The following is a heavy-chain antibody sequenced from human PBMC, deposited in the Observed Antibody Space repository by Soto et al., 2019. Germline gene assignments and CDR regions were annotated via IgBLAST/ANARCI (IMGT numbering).Heavy chain of an antibody. CDR1: GFTFSSYG. CDR3: AKDGPGIAVAGDHFDY. Sequence: QVQLVESGGGVVQPGRSLRLYCAASGFTFSSYGMHWVRQAPGKGLEWVAVISYDGSNKYYADSVKGRFTIYRDNSKNTLYLQMNSLRAEDTAVYYCAKDGPGIAVAGDHFDYWGQGTLVTVSS. J-gene: IGHJ4*02. D-gene: IGHD6-19*01. V-gene: IGHV3-30*18. CDR2: ISYDGSNK.